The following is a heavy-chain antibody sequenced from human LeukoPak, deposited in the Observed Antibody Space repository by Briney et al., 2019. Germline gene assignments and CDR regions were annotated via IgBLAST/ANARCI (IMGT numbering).Heavy chain of an antibody. CDR2: INPNSGGT. CDR1: GYTFTGYY. D-gene: IGHD2-15*01. J-gene: IGHJ4*02. V-gene: IGHV1-2*02. CDR3: ARGLSLGYCSGGSCYSGDY. Sequence: ASVKVSCKASGYTFTGYYMHWVRQAPGQGLEWMGWINPNSGGTNSAQTFQGRVTMTRDTSISTAHMELSRLRSDDTAVYYCARGLSLGYCSGGSCYSGDYWGQGTLVTVSS.